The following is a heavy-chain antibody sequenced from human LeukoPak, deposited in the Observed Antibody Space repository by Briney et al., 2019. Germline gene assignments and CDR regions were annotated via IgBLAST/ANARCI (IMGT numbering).Heavy chain of an antibody. D-gene: IGHD1-26*01. CDR3: AKVPLGSGSYFPYYYYMDV. V-gene: IGHV3-23*01. CDR1: GFTISTYA. J-gene: IGHJ6*03. CDR2: ISGSDDSK. Sequence: GGSLRLSCAASGFTISTYAMTWVRQAPGKGLEWVSGISGSDDSKYYADSVKGRFTITRHNSKNTLYLQINSLRAEDTAVYYCAKVPLGSGSYFPYYYYMDVWGKGTTVSVSS.